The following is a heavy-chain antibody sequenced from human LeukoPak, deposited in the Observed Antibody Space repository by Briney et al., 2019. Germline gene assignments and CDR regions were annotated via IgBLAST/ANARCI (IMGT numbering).Heavy chain of an antibody. CDR2: FSWYSGSI. D-gene: IGHD6-19*01. V-gene: IGHV3-9*02. J-gene: IGHJ4*02. CDR1: AFTSSIYS. CDR3: AKLGTVAGRSRKFVLFDY. Sequence: GGSLRLSCAASAFTSSIYSMSWVSPAPGKGLEWDSGFSWYSGSIGYADSVKGRFTISRDNARNSLYLQMNSLRAEDTALYYCAKLGTVAGRSRKFVLFDYWGQGTLVTVSS.